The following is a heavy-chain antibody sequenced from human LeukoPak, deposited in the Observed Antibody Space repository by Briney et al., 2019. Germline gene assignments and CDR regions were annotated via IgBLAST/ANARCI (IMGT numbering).Heavy chain of an antibody. D-gene: IGHD3-16*02. CDR1: GGSISSYY. CDR3: ARASRSSDYVWGSYRQPQYYFDY. Sequence: SETLSLTCTVSGGSISSYYWSWIRQPAGKGLEWIGRIYTSGSTNYNPSLKSRVTMSVDTSKNQFSPKLSSVTAADTAVYYCARASRSSDYVWGSYRQPQYYFDYWGQETLVTVSS. V-gene: IGHV4-4*07. J-gene: IGHJ4*02. CDR2: IYTSGST.